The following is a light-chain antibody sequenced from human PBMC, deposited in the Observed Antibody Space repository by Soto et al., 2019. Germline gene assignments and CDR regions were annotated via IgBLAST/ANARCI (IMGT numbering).Light chain of an antibody. V-gene: IGKV3-20*01. Sequence: EIVLTQSPGTLSSSPGERATLSCRASQSVSSSHLAWYQQKPGQAPRLLIYGASSRATGIPDRFSGSGSGTAFTLTISRREPEDFAVYFCQQYGDSPMYTFGQGTKLEI. CDR1: QSVSSSH. CDR3: QQYGDSPMYT. CDR2: GAS. J-gene: IGKJ2*01.